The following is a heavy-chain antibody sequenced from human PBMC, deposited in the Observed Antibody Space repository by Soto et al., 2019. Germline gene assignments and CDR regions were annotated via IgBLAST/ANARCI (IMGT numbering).Heavy chain of an antibody. Sequence: GGSLRLSCAASGFTFSSYGMHWVRQAPGKGLEWVAVIWYDGSNKYYADSVKGRFTISRDNSKNTLYLQMNSLRAEDTAVYYCARDEGVGATPDFDYWGQGTLVTVSS. CDR2: IWYDGSNK. J-gene: IGHJ4*02. CDR1: GFTFSSYG. CDR3: ARDEGVGATPDFDY. V-gene: IGHV3-33*01. D-gene: IGHD1-26*01.